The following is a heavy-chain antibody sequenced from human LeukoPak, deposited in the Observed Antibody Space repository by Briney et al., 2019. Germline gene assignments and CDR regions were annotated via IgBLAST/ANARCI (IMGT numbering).Heavy chain of an antibody. Sequence: GGSLRLSCAASGFTFSRYWMHWVRQAPGKGLVWVSRISGDGRTTTYADSVKGRFTIFRDKAKKTLYLQMNSLRAEDTALYYCVRDRAVAGTEDFYFDFWGQGTLVTVSS. CDR3: VRDRAVAGTEDFYFDF. V-gene: IGHV3-74*01. J-gene: IGHJ4*02. CDR1: GFTFSRYW. CDR2: ISGDGRTT. D-gene: IGHD6-19*01.